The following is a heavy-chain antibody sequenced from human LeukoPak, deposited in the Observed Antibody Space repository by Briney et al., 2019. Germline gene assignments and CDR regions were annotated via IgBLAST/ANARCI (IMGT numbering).Heavy chain of an antibody. V-gene: IGHV3-30*02. D-gene: IGHD5-12*01. J-gene: IGHJ6*03. CDR2: IRYDGSNK. Sequence: PGGSLRLSCAASGFTFSYYGMHWVRQAPDKGLEWVAFIRYDGSNKYYADSVKGRFTISRDNSKNTLYLQMNSLRAEDTAVYYCAKWSDSGYEKFYYMDVWGKGTTVTVSS. CDR3: AKWSDSGYEKFYYMDV. CDR1: GFTFSYYG.